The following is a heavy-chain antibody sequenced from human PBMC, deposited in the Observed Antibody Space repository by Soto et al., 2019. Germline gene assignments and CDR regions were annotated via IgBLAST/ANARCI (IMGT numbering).Heavy chain of an antibody. CDR3: ARGGNYDILTGYYKAFDY. V-gene: IGHV4-59*01. CDR1: GGSISSYY. Sequence: PSETLSLTCTVSGGSISSYYWSWIRQPPGKGLEWIGYIYYSGSTNYNPSLKSRVTISVDTSKNQFSLKLSSVTAADTAVYYCARGGNYDILTGYYKAFDYWGQGTLVTVSS. J-gene: IGHJ4*02. D-gene: IGHD3-9*01. CDR2: IYYSGST.